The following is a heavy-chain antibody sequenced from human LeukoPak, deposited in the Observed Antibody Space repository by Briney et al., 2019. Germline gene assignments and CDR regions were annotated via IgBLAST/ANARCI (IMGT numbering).Heavy chain of an antibody. CDR1: GGPIRTYY. D-gene: IGHD6-6*01. V-gene: IGHV4-4*07. CDR3: AREGSMTARPFVSIDY. J-gene: IGHJ4*02. CDR2: IHTSGNT. Sequence: PSETLSLTCTVSGGPIRTYYWSWIRQPAGKGLEWIGRIHTSGNTDYNPSLESRVTMSVDTSRNQFSLKLSSVTAADTGVYYCAREGSMTARPFVSIDYWGQGTLVTVSS.